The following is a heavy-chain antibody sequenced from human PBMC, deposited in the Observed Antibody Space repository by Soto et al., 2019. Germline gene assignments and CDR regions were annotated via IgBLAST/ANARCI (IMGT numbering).Heavy chain of an antibody. CDR2: IYSGGST. V-gene: IGHV3-53*01. J-gene: IGHJ4*02. CDR1: GFTVSSNY. Sequence: EVQLVESGGGLIQPGGSLRLSCAASGFTVSSNYMSWVRQAPGKGLEWVSVIYSGGSTYYADSVKGRFTISRDNSKNTLYLQMNSPRAEDTAVYYCARGGYRYEKTFDYWGQGTLVTVSS. CDR3: ARGGYRYEKTFDY. D-gene: IGHD5-18*01.